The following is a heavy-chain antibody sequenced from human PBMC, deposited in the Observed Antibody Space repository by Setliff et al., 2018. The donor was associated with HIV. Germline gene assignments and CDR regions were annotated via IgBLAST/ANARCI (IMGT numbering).Heavy chain of an antibody. CDR2: IIPLFGAP. Sequence: KVSCKASGGSFGTFDISWVRQAPGQGLEWVGGIIPLFGAPNYAQKFQGRVTLTTDESTSVAFMELRSLRSEDTAVYYCAKLTYFGSGSRVPKPGYFYMDVWG. CDR3: AKLTYFGSGSRVPKPGYFYMDV. CDR1: GGSFGTFD. D-gene: IGHD3-10*01. V-gene: IGHV1-69*05. J-gene: IGHJ6*03.